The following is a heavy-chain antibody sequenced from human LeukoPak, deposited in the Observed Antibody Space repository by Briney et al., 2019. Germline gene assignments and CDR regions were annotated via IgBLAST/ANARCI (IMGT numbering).Heavy chain of an antibody. D-gene: IGHD6-6*01. J-gene: IGHJ6*03. CDR2: IIPIFGTA. V-gene: IGHV1-69*06. CDR1: GGTFSSYA. CDR3: AGEVYKGSSYYYYYYYYMDV. Sequence: RASVKVSCKASGGTFSSYAISWVRQAPGQGLEWMGGIIPIFGTANYAQKFQGRVTITADKSTSTAYKELSSLRSEDTVVYYCAGEVYKGSSYYYYYYYYMDVWGKGTTVTVSS.